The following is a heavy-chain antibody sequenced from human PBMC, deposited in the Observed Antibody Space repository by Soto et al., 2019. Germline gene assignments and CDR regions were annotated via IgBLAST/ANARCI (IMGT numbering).Heavy chain of an antibody. Sequence: GGSLRLSCAASGFTFISYGMHWVRQAPGKGLEWVAVISYDGSNKYYADSVKGRFAISRDNSKNTLYLQMNSLRAEDTAVYYCAKAHWTDYVWGSDDYYYGMDVWGQGTTVTVSS. V-gene: IGHV3-30*18. CDR1: GFTFISYG. CDR2: ISYDGSNK. J-gene: IGHJ6*02. CDR3: AKAHWTDYVWGSDDYYYGMDV. D-gene: IGHD3-16*01.